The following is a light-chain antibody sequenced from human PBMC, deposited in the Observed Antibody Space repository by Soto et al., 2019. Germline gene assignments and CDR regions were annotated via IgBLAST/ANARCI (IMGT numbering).Light chain of an antibody. Sequence: EIVMTHSPSTLSVSPVERATLSFRASPIVTHFLAWYQQKPGQAPRLLIYGAFNRATGIPTRFRGSGSGTESTLTISSLQSEDFAVYYCQQYDNWPPINFGQGTRLEIK. CDR3: QQYDNWPPIN. CDR2: GAF. CDR1: PIVTHF. J-gene: IGKJ5*01. V-gene: IGKV3-15*01.